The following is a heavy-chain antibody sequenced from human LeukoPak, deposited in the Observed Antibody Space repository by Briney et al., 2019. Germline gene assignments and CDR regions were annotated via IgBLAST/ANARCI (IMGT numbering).Heavy chain of an antibody. V-gene: IGHV4-59*01. J-gene: IGHJ4*02. CDR3: ARDVLSGYLDF. D-gene: IGHD2-15*01. CDR2: IYYSGST. CDR1: GGSISSYY. Sequence: SETLSLTCTVSGGSISSYYWSWIRQPPGKGLEWIGYIYYSGSTNYNPSLKSRVTISVDTSKNQFSLKLGSVTAADTAVYYCARDVLSGYLDFWGQGTLVTVSS.